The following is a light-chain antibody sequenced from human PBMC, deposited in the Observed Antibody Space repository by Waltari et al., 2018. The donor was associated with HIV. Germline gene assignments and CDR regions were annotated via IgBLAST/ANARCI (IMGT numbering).Light chain of an antibody. CDR3: AAWDDSLNGWV. Sequence: QSVLTQPPSASGTPGQRVTISCSGSSSNIGSNTVNWYQQLPGTAPKLLNFSNNQRPLGGPDRFSGSKSGTSASLAISGLQSEDEADYYCAAWDDSLNGWVFGGGTKLTVL. CDR1: SSNIGSNT. J-gene: IGLJ3*02. CDR2: SNN. V-gene: IGLV1-44*01.